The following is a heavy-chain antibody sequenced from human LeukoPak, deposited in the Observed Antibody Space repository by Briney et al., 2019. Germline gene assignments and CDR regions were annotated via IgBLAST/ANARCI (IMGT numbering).Heavy chain of an antibody. CDR1: GGSMNSYY. CDR2: IYYSVGT. Sequence: SETLSLTCTVSGGSMNSYYWSWIRQPPGKGLEWIGYIYYSVGTNFNPSLKSRLTISVDTSKNQFSLKQSSVTAADTAVYYCARGYSYYGYWGQGTLVTVSS. V-gene: IGHV4-59*08. J-gene: IGHJ4*02. CDR3: ARGYSYYGY. D-gene: IGHD3-10*01.